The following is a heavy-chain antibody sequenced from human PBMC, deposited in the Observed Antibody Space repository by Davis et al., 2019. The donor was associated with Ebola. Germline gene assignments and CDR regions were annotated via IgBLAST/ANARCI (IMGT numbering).Heavy chain of an antibody. CDR3: ARHGCSSTSCYTWGSGNWFDP. D-gene: IGHD2-2*02. J-gene: IGHJ5*02. CDR2: INAGNGNT. CDR1: GYTFTSYA. V-gene: IGHV1-3*01. Sequence: AASVKVSCKASGYTFTSYAMHWVRQAPGQRLEWMGWINAGNGNTKYSQKFQGRVTITRDTSASTAYMELSSLRSEDTAVYYCARHGCSSTSCYTWGSGNWFDPWGQGTLVTVSS.